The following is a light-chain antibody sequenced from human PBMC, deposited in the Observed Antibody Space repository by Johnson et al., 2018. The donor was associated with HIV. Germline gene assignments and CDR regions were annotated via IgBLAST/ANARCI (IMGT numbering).Light chain of an antibody. J-gene: IGLJ1*01. CDR3: GTWVGSLSACV. CDR2: ENN. CDR1: SSNIGDNY. Sequence: QSLLTQPPSVSAAPGQRVTISCSGSSSNIGDNYVSWYQHLPGTAPKLLIYENNKRPSGIPARFSGSKSGTSATLGITGLQTGDEADYYCGTWVGSLSACVFGTGTKVTVL. V-gene: IGLV1-51*02.